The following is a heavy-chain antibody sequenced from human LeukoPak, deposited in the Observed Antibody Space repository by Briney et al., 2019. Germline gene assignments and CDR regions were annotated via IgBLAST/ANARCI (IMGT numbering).Heavy chain of an antibody. Sequence: PGGSLRLSCAASGFTFSSYGMHWVRQAPGKGLEWVAVISYDGSNKYYADSVKGRFTISRDNSKNTLYLQMNSLRAEDTAVYYCAKDRVVVVVAGPYWFDPWGQGTLVTVSS. CDR2: ISYDGSNK. V-gene: IGHV3-30*18. CDR1: GFTFSSYG. J-gene: IGHJ5*02. CDR3: AKDRVVVVVAGPYWFDP. D-gene: IGHD2-15*01.